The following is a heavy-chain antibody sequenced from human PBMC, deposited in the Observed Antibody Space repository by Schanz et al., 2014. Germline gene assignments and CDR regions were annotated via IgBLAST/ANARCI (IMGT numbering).Heavy chain of an antibody. J-gene: IGHJ4*02. V-gene: IGHV3-48*01. D-gene: IGHD1-1*01. Sequence: VQLVESGGGVVQPGGSLRLSCTASGFTFSSYSMNWVRQAPGKGLEWVSYVSRSTPDIYYADSVKGRFTISRDNAKNSLYLEMNSLRAEDTALYYCARDRRNADLDYWGQGTLVTVSS. CDR1: GFTFSSYS. CDR2: VSRSTPDI. CDR3: ARDRRNADLDY.